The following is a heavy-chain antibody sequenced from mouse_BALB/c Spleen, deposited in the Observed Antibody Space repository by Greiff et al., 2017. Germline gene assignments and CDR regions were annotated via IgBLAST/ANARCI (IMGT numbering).Heavy chain of an antibody. J-gene: IGHJ4*01. CDR1: GYSITSGYY. Sequence: EVQLQESGPGLVKPSQSLSLTCSVTGYSITSGYYWNWIRQFPGNKLEWMGYISYDGSNNYNPSLKNRISITRDTSKNQFFLKLNSVTTEDTATYYCARVNGVYAMDDWGQGTSVTVAS. CDR2: ISYDGSN. V-gene: IGHV3-6*02. CDR3: ARVNGVYAMDD.